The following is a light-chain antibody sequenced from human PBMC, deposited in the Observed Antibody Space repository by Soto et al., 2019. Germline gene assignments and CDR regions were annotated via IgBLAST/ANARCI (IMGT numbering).Light chain of an antibody. CDR3: QQIRTRHVT. CDR2: DAY. CDR1: HSVSSY. Sequence: EIVLTQSPATLSLSPGERATLSCRASHSVSSYLAWYQQKPGQAPRLLIYDAYNSATGIQARFSGSGSGTSFSNTISSLEPEDFAVYYSQQIRTRHVTFGKGTKLEIK. V-gene: IGKV3-11*01. J-gene: IGKJ2*01.